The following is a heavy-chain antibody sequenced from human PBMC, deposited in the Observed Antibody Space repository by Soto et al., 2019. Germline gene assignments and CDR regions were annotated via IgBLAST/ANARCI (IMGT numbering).Heavy chain of an antibody. CDR3: ARIFGPRVPTSYDGMDV. D-gene: IGHD3-3*01. Sequence: GGSLRLSCAASGFIFGSYAMSWVRQTPGKGLEWVSDISGGGTITYYADSVKGRFAISRDSPRNTLYLQMNSLRAEDTAVYYCARIFGPRVPTSYDGMDVWGQGTTVTVSS. CDR1: GFIFGSYA. CDR2: ISGGGTIT. J-gene: IGHJ6*02. V-gene: IGHV3-23*01.